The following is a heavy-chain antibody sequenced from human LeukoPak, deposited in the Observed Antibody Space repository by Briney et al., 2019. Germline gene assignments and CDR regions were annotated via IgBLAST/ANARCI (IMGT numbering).Heavy chain of an antibody. J-gene: IGHJ4*02. CDR1: GFTFSSYG. CDR3: AKDASTVTVHADY. CDR2: LSYDGSNN. Sequence: GGSLRFSCAASGFTFSSYGMHWVRQAPGKGLEWVAVLSYDGSNNYYADSVKGRFTISRDNSKNTLYLQMNSLRAEDTAVYYCAKDASTVTVHADYWGQGTLVTVSS. V-gene: IGHV3-30*18. D-gene: IGHD4-17*01.